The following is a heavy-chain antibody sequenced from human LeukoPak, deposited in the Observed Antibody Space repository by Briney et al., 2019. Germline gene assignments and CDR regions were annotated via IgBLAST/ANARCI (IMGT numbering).Heavy chain of an antibody. CDR2: IIPIFGTA. D-gene: IGHD6-19*01. CDR3: ARADGQGIAVAGMGLAFDI. CDR1: GYTFTSYG. V-gene: IGHV1-69*13. Sequence: GASVKVSCKASGYTFTSYGISWVRQAPGQGLEWMGGIIPIFGTANYAQKFQGRVTITADESTSTAYMELSSLRSEDTAVYYCARADGQGIAVAGMGLAFDIWGQGTMVTVSS. J-gene: IGHJ3*02.